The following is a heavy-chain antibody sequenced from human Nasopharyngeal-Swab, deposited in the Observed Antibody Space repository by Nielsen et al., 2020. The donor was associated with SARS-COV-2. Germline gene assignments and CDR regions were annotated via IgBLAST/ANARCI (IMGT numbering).Heavy chain of an antibody. J-gene: IGHJ3*02. D-gene: IGHD2-2*03. CDR3: AGYCSSTSCYKDDAFDI. CDR1: GGSISSGGYS. CDR2: IYHSGST. Sequence: SETLSLTCAVSGGSISSGGYSWSWIRQPPGKGLEWIGYIYHSGSTYYNPSLKSPVTISVDRSKNQFSLKLSSVTAADTAVYYCAGYCSSTSCYKDDAFDIWGQGTMVTVSS. V-gene: IGHV4-30-2*01.